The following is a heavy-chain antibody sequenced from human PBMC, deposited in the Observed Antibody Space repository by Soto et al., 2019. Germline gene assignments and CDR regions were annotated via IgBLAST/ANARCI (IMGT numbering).Heavy chain of an antibody. D-gene: IGHD3-3*01. Sequence: GASVKVSCKTSGYIFTNYAINWVRQAPGQGIAWMGWSSAYNGDTKYAQRFQGRLTVTTDPSTTTAYMELGSLRSDDTAMYYCAITRGIKNYDFWSGHYNPYYGMDVWGQGTTVTVSS. J-gene: IGHJ6*02. CDR2: SSAYNGDT. CDR3: AITRGIKNYDFWSGHYNPYYGMDV. V-gene: IGHV1-18*01. CDR1: GYIFTNYA.